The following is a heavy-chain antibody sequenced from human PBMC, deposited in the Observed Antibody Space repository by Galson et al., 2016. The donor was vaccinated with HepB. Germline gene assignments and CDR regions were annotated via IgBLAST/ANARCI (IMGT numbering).Heavy chain of an antibody. CDR3: AKDEYTIGWGPPWFDP. V-gene: IGHV3-30*18. D-gene: IGHD3-10*01. CDR2: ISYDGSNK. CDR1: GFTISSYG. Sequence: SLRLSCAASGFTISSYGMHWVRQAPGKGLEWVAVISYDGSNKYYADSVKGRITISRDNSKNTLYLEMNSPRAEDTAVYYCAKDEYTIGWGPPWFDPWGQGTLVTVSA. J-gene: IGHJ5*02.